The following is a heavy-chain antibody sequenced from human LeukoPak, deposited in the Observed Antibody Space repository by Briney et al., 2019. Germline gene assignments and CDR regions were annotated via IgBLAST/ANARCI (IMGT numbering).Heavy chain of an antibody. Sequence: PGGSLRLSCAASGFTFSSYWMSWVRQAPGKGLEWVANIKQDGSEKYYVDSVKGRFTISRDNAKNSLYLQMNSLRAEDTAVYYCARANPPGGVIAYYFDYWGQGTLVTVSS. CDR2: IKQDGSEK. V-gene: IGHV3-7*01. CDR1: GFTFSSYW. D-gene: IGHD3-16*02. J-gene: IGHJ4*02. CDR3: ARANPPGGVIAYYFDY.